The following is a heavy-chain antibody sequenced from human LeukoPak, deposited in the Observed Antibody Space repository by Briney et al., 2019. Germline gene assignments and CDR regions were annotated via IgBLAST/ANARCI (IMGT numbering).Heavy chain of an antibody. CDR3: AKAFRMTTESYYYYYMDV. Sequence: GGSLRLSCAASGFTFSSYSMNWVRQAPGKGLEWVSYISSSSSTIYYADSVKGRFTISRDNAKNSLYLQMNSLRAEDTAVYYCAKAFRMTTESYYYYYMDVWGKGTTVTISS. CDR1: GFTFSSYS. CDR2: ISSSSSTI. J-gene: IGHJ6*03. D-gene: IGHD4-11*01. V-gene: IGHV3-48*01.